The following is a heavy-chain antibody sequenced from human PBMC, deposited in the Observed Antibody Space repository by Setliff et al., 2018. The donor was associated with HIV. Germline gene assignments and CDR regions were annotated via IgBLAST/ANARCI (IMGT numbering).Heavy chain of an antibody. CDR3: ARQPYYDDDGTNLPSEWRVLG. Sequence: SVKVSCKASRGTFRNSAINWVRQAPGQGPVWMGGIITLFGEANYAQKFQGRVTITADESTSTAYMELNSLRSDDAAVYYCARQPYYDDDGTNLPSEWRVLGWGQGTLVTV. CDR2: IITLFGEA. V-gene: IGHV1-69*13. D-gene: IGHD3-16*01. J-gene: IGHJ4*02. CDR1: RGTFRNSA.